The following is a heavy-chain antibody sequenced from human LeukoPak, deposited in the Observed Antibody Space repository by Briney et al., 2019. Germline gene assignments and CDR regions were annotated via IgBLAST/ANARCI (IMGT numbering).Heavy chain of an antibody. CDR2: ISGSGGST. Sequence: TGGSLRLSCAASGFTFSSYGMSWVRQAPGKGLEWVSAISGSGGSTYYADSVKGRFTISRDNSKNTLYLQMNSLRAEDTAVYYCAKDRATYYYGSGSYPLWGQGTLVTVSS. CDR1: GFTFSSYG. V-gene: IGHV3-23*01. CDR3: AKDRATYYYGSGSYPL. D-gene: IGHD3-10*01. J-gene: IGHJ4*02.